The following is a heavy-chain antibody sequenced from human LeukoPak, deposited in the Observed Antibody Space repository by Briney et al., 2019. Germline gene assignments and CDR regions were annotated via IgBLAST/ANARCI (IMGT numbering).Heavy chain of an antibody. CDR1: GGTFSSYA. D-gene: IGHD6-13*01. CDR3: ARDREDSSSWSEGYNY. V-gene: IGHV1-69*01. Sequence: ASVKVSCKASGGTFSSYAISWVRQAPGQGLEWMGGIIPIFGTANYAQKFQGRVTITADESTSTAYMELSSLRSEDTAVYYCARDREDSSSWSEGYNYWGQGTLVTVSS. CDR2: IIPIFGTA. J-gene: IGHJ4*02.